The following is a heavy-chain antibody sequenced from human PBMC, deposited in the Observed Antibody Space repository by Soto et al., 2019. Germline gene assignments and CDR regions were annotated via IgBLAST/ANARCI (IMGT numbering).Heavy chain of an antibody. D-gene: IGHD3-10*01. V-gene: IGHV3-21*01. Sequence: WGPLRVSCVASGFTFSSYTMTWVRQAPGKGLDWVSCISSSNSYIYYADSVKGRFTISIDNAKNSLYLQMNSLRAEDTAVYYCARGGWFGELFDYWGQGTMVTVSS. CDR2: ISSSNSYI. CDR1: GFTFSSYT. CDR3: ARGGWFGELFDY. J-gene: IGHJ4*02.